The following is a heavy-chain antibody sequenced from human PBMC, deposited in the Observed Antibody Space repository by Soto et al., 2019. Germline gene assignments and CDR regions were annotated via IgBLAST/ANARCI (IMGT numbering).Heavy chain of an antibody. CDR2: IWYDGSNK. J-gene: IGHJ3*02. Sequence: QVQLVESGGGVVQPGRSLRLSCAASGFTFSSYGMHWVRQAPGKGLEWVAVIWYDGSNKYYADSVKGRFTISRDNSKNTLYLQMNSLRAEDTAVYYCARGSHITMIVGGAFDIWGQGTMVTVS. D-gene: IGHD3-22*01. CDR1: GFTFSSYG. V-gene: IGHV3-33*01. CDR3: ARGSHITMIVGGAFDI.